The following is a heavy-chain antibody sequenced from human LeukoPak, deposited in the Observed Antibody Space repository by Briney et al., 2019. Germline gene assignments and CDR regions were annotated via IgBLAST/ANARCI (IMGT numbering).Heavy chain of an antibody. D-gene: IGHD2-2*01. J-gene: IGHJ4*02. CDR2: INPNSGGT. CDR3: ATGPVVVVPAAILAY. V-gene: IGHV1-2*02. CDR1: GYTFTGYY. Sequence: ASVKVSCKASGYTFTGYYMHWVRQAPGQGLEWMGWINPNSGGTNYAQKFQGRVTMTRDTSISTAYMELSRLRSDDTAVYYCATGPVVVVPAAILAYWGQGTLVTVSS.